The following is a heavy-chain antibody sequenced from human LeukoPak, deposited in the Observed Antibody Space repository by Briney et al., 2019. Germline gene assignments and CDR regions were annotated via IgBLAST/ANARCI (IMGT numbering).Heavy chain of an antibody. D-gene: IGHD3/OR15-3a*01. V-gene: IGHV3-64D*09. J-gene: IGHJ4*02. Sequence: EGPLTLSCSPSGLTFSTYATHWVRPAPGKGLEYVSAISSNGGSTYYADSVRGRFTISRDNSKKTLYLQMSSLRTEDTAVYYCVALGLASPSDYWGQGTLVTVSS. CDR1: GLTFSTYA. CDR3: VALGLASPSDY. CDR2: ISSNGGST.